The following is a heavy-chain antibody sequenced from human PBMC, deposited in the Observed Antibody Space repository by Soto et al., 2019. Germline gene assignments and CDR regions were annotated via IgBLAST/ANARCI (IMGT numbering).Heavy chain of an antibody. CDR1: GGSISSYY. J-gene: IGHJ5*02. V-gene: IGHV4-59*01. CDR2: IYYSGST. CDR3: ARVGRTMYSSSSQWFDP. D-gene: IGHD6-6*01. Sequence: SETLSLTCTVSGGSISSYYWSWIRQPPGKGLEWIGYIYYSGSTNYNPSLKSRVTISVDTSKNQFSLKLSSVTAADTAVYYCARVGRTMYSSSSQWFDPWGQGTLVTVSS.